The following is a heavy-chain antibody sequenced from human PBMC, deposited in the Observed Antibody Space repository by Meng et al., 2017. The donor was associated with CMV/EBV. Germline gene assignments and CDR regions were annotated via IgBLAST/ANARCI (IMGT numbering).Heavy chain of an antibody. D-gene: IGHD3-3*01. CDR1: GGSFSGYY. CDR2: INHSGST. CDR3: ARVHYDFWSGYWDWFDP. J-gene: IGHJ5*02. Sequence: SETLSLTCAVYGGSFSGYYWSWIRQPPGKGLEWIGGINHSGSTNYNPSLKSRVTISVDTSKNQFSLKLSSVTAADTAVYYCARVHYDFWSGYWDWFDPWGQGTLVTVSS. V-gene: IGHV4-34*01.